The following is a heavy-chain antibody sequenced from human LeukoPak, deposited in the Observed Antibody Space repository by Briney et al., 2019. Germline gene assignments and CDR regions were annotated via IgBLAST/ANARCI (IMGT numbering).Heavy chain of an antibody. Sequence: GESLKISCKGSGYSFTTYWIAWVCQMPGKGLEWMGVIYPGNSDITYSPSFQGQVTISVDKSISTAYLQWSSLKASDTAIYYCARHLSSITSCPHYWGQGTLVTVSS. CDR3: ARHLSSITSCPHY. CDR2: IYPGNSDI. D-gene: IGHD2-2*01. J-gene: IGHJ4*02. CDR1: GYSFTTYW. V-gene: IGHV5-51*01.